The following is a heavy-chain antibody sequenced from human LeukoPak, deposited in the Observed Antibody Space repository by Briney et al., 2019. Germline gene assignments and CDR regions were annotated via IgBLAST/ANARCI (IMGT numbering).Heavy chain of an antibody. CDR2: IKYDGSET. D-gene: IGHD3-10*01. CDR3: AKDTAYGSGSYSDFDY. Sequence: QPGGSLRLPCEASGFIFSNYWMSWVRQAPGKGLEWVANIKYDGSETYYVDSVKGRFTISRDNGKNSLYLQMNGLRAEDTALYYCAKDTAYGSGSYSDFDYWGQGTLVTVSS. V-gene: IGHV3-7*03. J-gene: IGHJ4*02. CDR1: GFIFSNYW.